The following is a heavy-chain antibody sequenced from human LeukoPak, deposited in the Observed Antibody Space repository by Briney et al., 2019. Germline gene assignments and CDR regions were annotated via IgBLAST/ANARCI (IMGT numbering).Heavy chain of an antibody. CDR1: GGSISSYY. V-gene: IGHV4-59*01. D-gene: IGHD2-21*01. Sequence: PSETLSLTCTVSGGSISSYYWSWIRQPPGKGLEWIGYIYYSGSTNYNPSLKSRVTISVDTSKNQFSLKLSSVTAADTAVYYCARVLPGDPGVGYYYMDVWGKGTTVTVSS. CDR2: IYYSGST. CDR3: ARVLPGDPGVGYYYMDV. J-gene: IGHJ6*03.